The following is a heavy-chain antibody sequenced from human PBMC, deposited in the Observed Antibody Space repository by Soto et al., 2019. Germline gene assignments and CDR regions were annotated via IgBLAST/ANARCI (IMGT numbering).Heavy chain of an antibody. CDR3: ARLPVYCSGGSCYSSYYYYGMDV. CDR1: GYSFTNYW. D-gene: IGHD2-15*01. CDR2: IYPGDSDT. Sequence: GESLKISCKGSGYSFTNYWIGWVRQMPGKGLEWMGIIYPGDSDTRYSPSFQGQVTLSADKSISTAYLQWSSLKASDTAMYYCARLPVYCSGGSCYSSYYYYGMDVWGQGTTVTVSS. V-gene: IGHV5-51*01. J-gene: IGHJ6*02.